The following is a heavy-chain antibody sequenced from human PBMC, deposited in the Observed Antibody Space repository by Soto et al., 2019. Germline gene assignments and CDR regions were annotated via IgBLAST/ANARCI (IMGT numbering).Heavy chain of an antibody. CDR3: EREDRIYAPGGIWFHT. Sequence: PSETLSLTCSVSGGSIDNYYWSWIRQAPGKGLEWIGYVYHNGRTSYNPSLKSRVNISVDRSKNQFSLNLSSVTAADTAVYYCEREDRIYAPGGIWFHTWGQGTLVTVSS. D-gene: IGHD3-16*01. CDR2: VYHNGRT. V-gene: IGHV4-59*01. CDR1: GGSIDNYY. J-gene: IGHJ5*02.